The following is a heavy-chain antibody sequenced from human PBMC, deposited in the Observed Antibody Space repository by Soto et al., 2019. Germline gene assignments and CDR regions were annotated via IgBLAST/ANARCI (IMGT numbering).Heavy chain of an antibody. CDR3: ARDGRILWFGEPINWFDP. V-gene: IGHV1-3*01. Sequence: QVQLVQSGAEVKKPGASVKVSCRASGYTFTSYAMHWVRQAPGQRLEWMGWINAGNGNTKYSQKLQGRVTITRDTSASTAYMELSSLRSEDTAVYYCARDGRILWFGEPINWFDPWGQATLVTVSS. D-gene: IGHD3-10*01. CDR1: GYTFTSYA. CDR2: INAGNGNT. J-gene: IGHJ5*02.